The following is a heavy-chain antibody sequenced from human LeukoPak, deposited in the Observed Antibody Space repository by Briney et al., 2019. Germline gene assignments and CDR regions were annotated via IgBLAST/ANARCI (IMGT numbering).Heavy chain of an antibody. Sequence: PGGSLRLSCAASGFTFSSYWMSWVRQAPGKGLEWVANIKQDGSEKYYVDSVKGRFTISRDNAKNSLYLQMNSLRAEDTAVYYCARVGYYDILTGLYYFDYWGQGTLVTVSS. CDR2: IKQDGSEK. J-gene: IGHJ4*02. CDR3: ARVGYYDILTGLYYFDY. V-gene: IGHV3-7*01. D-gene: IGHD3-9*01. CDR1: GFTFSSYW.